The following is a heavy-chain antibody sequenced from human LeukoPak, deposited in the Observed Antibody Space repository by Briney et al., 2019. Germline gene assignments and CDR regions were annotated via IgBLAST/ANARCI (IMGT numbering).Heavy chain of an antibody. D-gene: IGHD3-3*01. V-gene: IGHV3-30-3*01. CDR2: ISYDGSNK. J-gene: IGHJ5*02. Sequence: GGSLRLSCAASGFTFSSYAMHWVRQAPGKGLEWVAVISYDGSNKYYADSVKGRFTISRDNSKNTLYLQMNSLRAEDTAVYYCARGGLYYDFNWFDPWGQGTLVTVSS. CDR3: ARGGLYYDFNWFDP. CDR1: GFTFSSYA.